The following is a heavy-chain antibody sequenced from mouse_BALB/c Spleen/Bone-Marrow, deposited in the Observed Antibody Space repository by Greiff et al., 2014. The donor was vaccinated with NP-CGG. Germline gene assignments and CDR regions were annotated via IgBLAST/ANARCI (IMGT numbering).Heavy chain of an antibody. CDR3: HYFGSDYYVMDY. Sequence: QVQLQQSGAEMVRPGSSVKISCKAFGYAFSNNWMNWMKQRPGQGLEWIGQIYPGDGDTNYNGKFKGKATLTADKSSSIAYMQLSSLTSEDSAVYFCHYFGSDYYVMDYWGQGTSVTVSS. J-gene: IGHJ4*01. CDR2: IYPGDGDT. D-gene: IGHD1-1*01. V-gene: IGHV1-80*01. CDR1: GYAFSNNW.